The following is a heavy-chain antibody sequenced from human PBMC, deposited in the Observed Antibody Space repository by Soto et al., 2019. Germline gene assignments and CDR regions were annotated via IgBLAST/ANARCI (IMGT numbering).Heavy chain of an antibody. CDR3: SRDDSDWFFN. D-gene: IGHD3-9*01. CDR2: IDPTGGRT. Sequence: ASVKVSCKASGHSITSHYMHWVRQAPGQGLEWMGTIDPTGGRTNYAQKFQGRVTMTRDTSTSTVYMELSSLTSEDPAVYYCSRDDSDWFFNWGRGTLVTVSS. CDR1: GHSITSHY. J-gene: IGHJ4*02. V-gene: IGHV1-46*03.